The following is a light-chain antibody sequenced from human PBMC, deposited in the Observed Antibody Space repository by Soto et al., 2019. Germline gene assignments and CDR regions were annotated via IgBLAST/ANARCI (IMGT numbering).Light chain of an antibody. CDR3: CSYAGSDTYVF. CDR1: SSDVGGYNL. J-gene: IGLJ2*01. Sequence: QSALTQPASVSGSPGQSITISCTGTSSDVGGYNLVSWYQQYPGKAPRLLIYEGDKRSSGVSDRFSGSKSGNTASLTISGLQAGDEADYHCCSYAGSDTYVFFGGGTKLTVL. CDR2: EGD. V-gene: IGLV2-23*01.